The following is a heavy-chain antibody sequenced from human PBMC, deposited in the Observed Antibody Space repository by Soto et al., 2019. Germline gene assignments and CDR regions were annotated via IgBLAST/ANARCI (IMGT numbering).Heavy chain of an antibody. Sequence: GGSLRLSCTASGFTFSNYIMTWVRQAPGKGLEWVSSLSSGSRYVYYADSVKGRFTTSRDDAKNSVYLQMNSLRAEDAAVYYFVRGGSSRSYWGQGSWVTVSS. D-gene: IGHD3-16*02. CDR3: VRGGSSRSY. CDR2: LSSGSRYV. V-gene: IGHV3-21*01. J-gene: IGHJ4*02. CDR1: GFTFSNYI.